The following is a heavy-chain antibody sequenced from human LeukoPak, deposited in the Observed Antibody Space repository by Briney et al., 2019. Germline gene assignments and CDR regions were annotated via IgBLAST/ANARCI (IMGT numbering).Heavy chain of an antibody. CDR2: IYHSWST. D-gene: IGHD2-15*01. J-gene: IGHJ4*02. V-gene: IGHV4-38-2*02. CDR1: GYSISSGYY. CDR3: ASHLLDCPGGTCYTVGFDY. Sequence: SETLSLTCTVSGYSISSGYYWGWIRQPPGKGLEWIGCIYHSWSTYYNPSHKSRVTISGDTFKNQFSLKLSSVTAADTAVYYCASHLLDCPGGTCYTVGFDYWGQGSLVTVSS.